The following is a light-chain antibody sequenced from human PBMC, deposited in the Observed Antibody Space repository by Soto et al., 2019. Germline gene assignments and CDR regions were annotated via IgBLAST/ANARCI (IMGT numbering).Light chain of an antibody. V-gene: IGKV3-20*01. CDR1: QSVSINY. J-gene: IGKJ1*01. CDR2: GAS. CDR3: QQYGGSPRT. Sequence: EIVLTQSPGTLSLSPGERATLSCRASQSVSINYLAWYQQKSGQAPRLLIYGASSRATGIPDRFSGSGSGTDFTLTISRLEPEDFAVYYCQQYGGSPRTFGQGTKVEIK.